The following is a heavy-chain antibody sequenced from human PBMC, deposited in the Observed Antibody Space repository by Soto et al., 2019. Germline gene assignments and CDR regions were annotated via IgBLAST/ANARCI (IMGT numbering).Heavy chain of an antibody. CDR3: ARLYGYCIGRSCHGYCAMDV. CDR2: IYYSGNT. D-gene: IGHD2-15*01. Sequence: SETLSLTCTVSSASISSTDYTWGWIRQPPGKGLEWIGSIYYSGNTYYNPSLNSRVTVSVDTSKNQFSLKVTSVTAADTAVYYCARLYGYCIGRSCHGYCAMDVWGQGTTVTVYS. CDR1: SASISSTDYT. J-gene: IGHJ6*02. V-gene: IGHV4-39*01.